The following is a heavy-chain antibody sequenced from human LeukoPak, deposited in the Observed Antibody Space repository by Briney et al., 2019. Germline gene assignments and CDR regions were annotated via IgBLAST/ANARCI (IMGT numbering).Heavy chain of an antibody. Sequence: GGSLRLSCAASGFTFSSYSMNWVRQAPGKGLEWVSSISSSSSYIYYADSVKGRFTTSRDNAKNSLYLQMNSLRAEDTAVYYCARGHIVVVTAAFDIWGQGTMVTVSS. J-gene: IGHJ3*02. CDR1: GFTFSSYS. CDR3: ARGHIVVVTAAFDI. CDR2: ISSSSSYI. V-gene: IGHV3-21*01. D-gene: IGHD2-21*02.